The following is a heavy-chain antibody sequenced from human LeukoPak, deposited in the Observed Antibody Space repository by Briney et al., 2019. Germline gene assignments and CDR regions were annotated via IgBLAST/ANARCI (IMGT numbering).Heavy chain of an antibody. D-gene: IGHD3-3*01. CDR1: GFTVSSNY. J-gene: IGHJ4*02. V-gene: IGHV3-66*01. CDR2: IYSGGST. CDR3: ASSLEWLSLFDY. Sequence: HPGGSLRLSCAASGFTVSSNYMSWVRQAPGKGLEWVSVIYSGGSTYYADSVKGRFTISRDNSKNTPYLQMNSLRAEDTAVYFCASSLEWLSLFDYWGQGTLVTVSS.